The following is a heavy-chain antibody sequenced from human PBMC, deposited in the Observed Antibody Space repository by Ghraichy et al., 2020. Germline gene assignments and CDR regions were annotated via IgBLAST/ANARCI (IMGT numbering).Heavy chain of an antibody. J-gene: IGHJ4*02. CDR1: GFTISSYG. Sequence: GGSLRLSCAASGFTISSYGMSWVRKTPGKGLEWVSGISASSLSKYYSDSVKGRFTISRDNSKNTLYLQMNSLRAADTAVYYCAKQTNYDILTAFDYWGQGSLVTVSS. CDR3: AKQTNYDILTAFDY. CDR2: ISASSLSK. D-gene: IGHD3-9*01. V-gene: IGHV3-23*01.